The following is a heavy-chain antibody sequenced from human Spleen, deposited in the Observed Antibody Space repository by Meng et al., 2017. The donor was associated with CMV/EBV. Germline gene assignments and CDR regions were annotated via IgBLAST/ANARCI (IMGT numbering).Heavy chain of an antibody. CDR3: ARCLSDYHILTNKVNYYGMDV. Sequence: GESLKISCAASGFSFTTYWMHWVRQAPGKGLEWVSCISSDGSTTTFADSVKGRFTISRDHAKSTLYLQMNSLRAEDTAVYYCARCLSDYHILTNKVNYYGMDVWGQGTAVTVSS. CDR1: GFSFTTYW. V-gene: IGHV3-74*01. J-gene: IGHJ6*02. CDR2: ISSDGSTT. D-gene: IGHD3-9*01.